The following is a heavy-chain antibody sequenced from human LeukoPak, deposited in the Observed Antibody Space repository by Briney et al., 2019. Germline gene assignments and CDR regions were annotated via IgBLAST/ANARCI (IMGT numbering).Heavy chain of an antibody. CDR1: GFTFSSYN. D-gene: IGHD5-18*01. Sequence: GGSLRLSCAASGFTFSSYNMNWVRQAPGKGLEWVSYISSSGTTIYYADSVKGRFTISRDNAKNTLYLQMNSLRAEDTAVYYCARDLAGSRDTWGQGTLVTVSS. CDR2: ISSSGTTI. V-gene: IGHV3-48*04. CDR3: ARDLAGSRDT. J-gene: IGHJ4*02.